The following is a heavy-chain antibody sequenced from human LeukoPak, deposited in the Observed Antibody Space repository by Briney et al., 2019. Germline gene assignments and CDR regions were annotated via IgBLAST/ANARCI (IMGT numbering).Heavy chain of an antibody. CDR2: ISSNGGST. V-gene: IGHV3-64*01. CDR3: ARVQEGYMEWQNHIQY. D-gene: IGHD3-3*01. Sequence: GVSLRLSCAASGFTFSSYAMHWVRQAPGKGLEYVSAISSNGGSTYYANSVKGRFTISRDNSKNTLYLQMGSLRAEDMAVYYCARVQEGYMEWQNHIQYWGQGTLVTVSS. J-gene: IGHJ4*02. CDR1: GFTFSSYA.